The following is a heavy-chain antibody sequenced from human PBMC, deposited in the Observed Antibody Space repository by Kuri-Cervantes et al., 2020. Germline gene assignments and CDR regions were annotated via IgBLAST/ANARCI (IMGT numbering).Heavy chain of an antibody. CDR2: ISAYNGDT. D-gene: IGHD5-18*01. Sequence: ASVKVSCKASGYTFTSYAISWVRQAPGQGLEWMGWISAYNGDTNYAQKLQGRVTMTTDTSTSTAYMELRSLRSDDTAVYYCARVLVQLWPRGYYYYYMDVWGKGTTVTVSS. V-gene: IGHV1-18*01. J-gene: IGHJ6*03. CDR3: ARVLVQLWPRGYYYYYMDV. CDR1: GYTFTSYA.